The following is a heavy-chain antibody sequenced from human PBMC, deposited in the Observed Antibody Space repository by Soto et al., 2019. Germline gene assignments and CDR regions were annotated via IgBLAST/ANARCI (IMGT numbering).Heavy chain of an antibody. CDR3: ASTQLELIHYYYGMDV. CDR2: IKQDGSEK. CDR1: GFTFSSYW. V-gene: IGHV3-7*03. Sequence: RRLSCAASGFTFSSYWMSWVRQAPGKGLEWVANIKQDGSEKYYVDSVKGRFTISRDNAKNSLYLQMNSLRAEDTAVYYCASTQLELIHYYYGMDVSGQGTTVTV. J-gene: IGHJ6*02. D-gene: IGHD1-1*01.